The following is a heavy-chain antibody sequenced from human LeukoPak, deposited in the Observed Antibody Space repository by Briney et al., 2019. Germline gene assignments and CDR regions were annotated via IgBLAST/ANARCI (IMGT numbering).Heavy chain of an antibody. CDR3: ARGRVQYYYGSGGPRKDDAFDI. CDR1: GYTFTSYD. Sequence: ASVKVSCKASGYTFTSYDINWVRQATGQGLEWMGWMNPNSGNTGYAQKFQGRVTMTRNTSISTAYMELSSLRSEDTAVYYCARGRVQYYYGSGGPRKDDAFDIWGQGTMVTVSS. J-gene: IGHJ3*02. CDR2: MNPNSGNT. V-gene: IGHV1-8*01. D-gene: IGHD3-10*01.